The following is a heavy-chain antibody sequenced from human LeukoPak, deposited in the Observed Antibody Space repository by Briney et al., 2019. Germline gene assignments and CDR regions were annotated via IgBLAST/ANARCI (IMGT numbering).Heavy chain of an antibody. V-gene: IGHV1-69*02. Sequence: SVKVSCKASGGTFSSYTISWVRQAPGQGLEWMGRIIPILGIANYAQKFQGRVTITADKSTSTAYMELSSLRSEDTAVYYCARGNGQLWRLFDYWGQGTLVTVSS. CDR3: ARGNGQLWRLFDY. CDR1: GGTFSSYT. J-gene: IGHJ4*02. CDR2: IIPILGIA. D-gene: IGHD5-18*01.